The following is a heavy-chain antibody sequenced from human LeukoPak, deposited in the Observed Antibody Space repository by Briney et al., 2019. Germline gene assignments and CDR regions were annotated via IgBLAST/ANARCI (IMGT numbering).Heavy chain of an antibody. J-gene: IGHJ4*02. D-gene: IGHD2-2*01. V-gene: IGHV3-74*01. CDR2: IKTDGSTT. CDR3: ARGNQQLPRSTPDY. CDR1: GFTFSSSW. Sequence: GGSLRLSCAVPGFTFSSSWMHWVRQAPGKGLVWVSHIKTDGSTTAYADFVKGRFTISRDNAKNTLYLQMNSLRAEDTGVYYCARGNQQLPRSTPDYWGQGTLVTVSS.